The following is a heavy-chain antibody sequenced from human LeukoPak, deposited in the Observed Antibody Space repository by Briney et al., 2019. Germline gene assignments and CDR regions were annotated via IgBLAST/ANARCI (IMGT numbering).Heavy chain of an antibody. CDR1: GYIFTNYW. Sequence: PGESLKISCKGSGYIFTNYWIGLVRQMPGKVLEWMGSIYPGDSDTRYSPSFQGHVTIAADKSISTAYLQWSSLKASDTAMYYCARRVEGVLLWFGHRSYYFDYWGQGTLVTVSS. CDR3: ARRVEGVLLWFGHRSYYFDY. J-gene: IGHJ4*02. V-gene: IGHV5-51*01. D-gene: IGHD3-10*01. CDR2: IYPGDSDT.